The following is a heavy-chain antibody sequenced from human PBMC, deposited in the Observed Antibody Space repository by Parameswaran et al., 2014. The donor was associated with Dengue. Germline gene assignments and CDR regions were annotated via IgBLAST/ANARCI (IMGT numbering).Heavy chain of an antibody. CDR3: ATSRGDYGSGSYGTQAFYYYYYGMEV. V-gene: IGHV1-69*06. D-gene: IGHD3-10*01. Sequence: VRQMPGKGLEWMGVIPIFGTANYAQKFQGRITITADKSTSTAYMELSSLRSEDTAVYYCATSRGDYGSGSYGTQAFYYYYYGMEVWGQGTTVTVSS. CDR2: IPIFGTA. J-gene: IGHJ6*02.